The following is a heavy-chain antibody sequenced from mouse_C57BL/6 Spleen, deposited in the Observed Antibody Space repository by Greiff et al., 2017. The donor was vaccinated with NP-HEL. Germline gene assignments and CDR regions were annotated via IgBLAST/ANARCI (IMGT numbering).Heavy chain of an antibody. CDR2: IWSGGST. J-gene: IGHJ4*01. D-gene: IGHD4-1*01. V-gene: IGHV2-2*01. CDR1: GFSLTSYG. Sequence: VMLVESGPGLVQPSQSLSIPCTVSGFSLTSYGVHWVRQSPGKGLEWLGVIWSGGSTDYNAAFISRLSISKDNSKSQVFFKMNSLQADDTAIYYCAREGYWAYAMDYWGQGTSVTVSS. CDR3: AREGYWAYAMDY.